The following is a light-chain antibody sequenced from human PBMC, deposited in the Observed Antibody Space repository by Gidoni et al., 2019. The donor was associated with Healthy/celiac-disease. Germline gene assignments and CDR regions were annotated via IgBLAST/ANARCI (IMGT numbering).Light chain of an antibody. V-gene: IGLV4-69*01. CDR3: QTWGTGIGV. Sequence: QLVLTQSPSASASLGASVKLTCTLSSGHSRYAIAWHQQQPEKGPRYLMKLNSDGSHSKGDVIPDRFSGSSSGAERYLTISSLQSEDEADYYCQTWGTGIGVFGGGTKLTVL. J-gene: IGLJ2*01. CDR1: SGHSRYA. CDR2: LNSDGSH.